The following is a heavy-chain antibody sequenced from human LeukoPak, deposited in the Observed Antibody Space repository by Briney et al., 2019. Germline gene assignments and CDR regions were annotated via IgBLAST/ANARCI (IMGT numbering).Heavy chain of an antibody. CDR2: ITSRSSHI. CDR1: GFAFNSYT. J-gene: IGHJ6*03. CDR3: ARVAQGATTENYFYYYMDV. Sequence: GGSLRLSCEASGFAFNSYTITWVRQAPGKGLESVSSITSRSSHIYIVDSVEGRFTISRDNAKNSLFLQMSSLRVEDTAVYYCARVAQGATTENYFYYYMDVWGKGTTVTVSS. D-gene: IGHD4-11*01. V-gene: IGHV3-21*01.